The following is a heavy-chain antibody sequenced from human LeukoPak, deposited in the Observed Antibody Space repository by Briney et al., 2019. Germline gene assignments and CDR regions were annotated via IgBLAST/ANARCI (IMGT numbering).Heavy chain of an antibody. V-gene: IGHV1-8*01. J-gene: IGHJ6*02. D-gene: IGHD5-18*01. CDR3: ARHGYSYGLVNYYYYGMDV. CDR2: MNPNSGNT. Sequence: GASVKVSCKASGYTFTSYDINWARQATGQGLEWMGWMNPNSGNTGYAQKFQGRVTMTRNTSISTAYMELSSLRSEDTAVYYCARHGYSYGLVNYYYYGMDVWGQGTTVTVSS. CDR1: GYTFTSYD.